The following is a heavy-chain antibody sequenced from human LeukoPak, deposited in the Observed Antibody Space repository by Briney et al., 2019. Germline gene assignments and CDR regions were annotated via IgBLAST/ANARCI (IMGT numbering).Heavy chain of an antibody. V-gene: IGHV3-9*03. CDR1: GFTFDDYA. J-gene: IGHJ3*02. CDR3: ARGVIAAAGTRSADAFDI. CDR2: TSWNSGSI. D-gene: IGHD6-13*01. Sequence: PGGSLRLSCAASGFTFDDYAMHWVRQAPGKGLEWVSGTSWNSGSIGYADSVKGRFTISRDNAKNSLYLQMNSLRAEDMALYYCARGVIAAAGTRSADAFDIWGQGTMVTVSS.